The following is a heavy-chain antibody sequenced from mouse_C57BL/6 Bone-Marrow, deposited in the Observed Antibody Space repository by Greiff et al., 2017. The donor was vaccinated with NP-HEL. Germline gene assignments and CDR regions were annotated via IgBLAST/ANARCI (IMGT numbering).Heavy chain of an antibody. D-gene: IGHD1-1*01. CDR1: GYTFTSYW. Sequence: QVQLQQPGAELVRPGTSVKLSCKASGYTFTSYWMHWVKQRPGQGLEWIGVIDPSDSYTNYNQKFKGKATLTVDTSSSTAYMQLSSLTSEDSAVYYCARNPPDYYGSRNYARDYWGQGTSVTVSS. V-gene: IGHV1-59*01. J-gene: IGHJ4*01. CDR3: ARNPPDYYGSRNYARDY. CDR2: IDPSDSYT.